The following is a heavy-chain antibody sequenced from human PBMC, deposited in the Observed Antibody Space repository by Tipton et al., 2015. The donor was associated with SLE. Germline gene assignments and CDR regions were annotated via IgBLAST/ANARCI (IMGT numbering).Heavy chain of an antibody. Sequence: QLVQSGAEVKKPGSSVKVSCKASGYTFTTYGISWVRQAPGQGLEWMGWINPDSGATNYAQKFQGRVTMTTDTSTNTAYMELRSLTSDDTAMYYCARNPFDYWGQGTLVTVSS. CDR2: INPDSGAT. CDR1: GYTFTTYG. CDR3: ARNPFDY. V-gene: IGHV1-18*04. J-gene: IGHJ4*02.